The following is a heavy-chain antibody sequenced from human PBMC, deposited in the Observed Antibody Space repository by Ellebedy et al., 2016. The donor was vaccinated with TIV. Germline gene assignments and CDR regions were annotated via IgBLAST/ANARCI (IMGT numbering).Heavy chain of an antibody. CDR2: IWNDGSNE. Sequence: GGSLRLSXAVSGLACNNYLMRWVRQAPGKGLGWVAVIWNDGSNEDYAASVKGRFTISRDDSNNTLFLQMNSLRGEDTAVYFCARPDSEDNYMDVWGKGTAVTVSS. CDR1: GLACNNYL. CDR3: ARPDSEDNYMDV. J-gene: IGHJ6*03. V-gene: IGHV3-33*01.